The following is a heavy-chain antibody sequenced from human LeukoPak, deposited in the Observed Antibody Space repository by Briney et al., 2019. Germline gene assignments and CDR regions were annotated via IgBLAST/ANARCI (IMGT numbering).Heavy chain of an antibody. J-gene: IGHJ4*02. CDR2: ISGSSTTM. CDR1: GFTFSDHA. Sequence: GGSLRLSCAASGFTFSDHAMNWVRQAPGKGLEWISYISGSSTTMYYTDSVKGRFTISRDNAKNSLSLQMNSLRAEDTAVYYCAKRRGYSGYEFDYRGQGTLVTVSS. D-gene: IGHD5-12*01. CDR3: AKRRGYSGYEFDY. V-gene: IGHV3-48*01.